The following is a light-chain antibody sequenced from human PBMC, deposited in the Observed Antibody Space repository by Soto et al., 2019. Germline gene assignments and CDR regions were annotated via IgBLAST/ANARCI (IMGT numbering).Light chain of an antibody. CDR2: AAS. CDR3: QQTNSVPHT. CDR1: QGVNSW. V-gene: IGKV1-12*01. Sequence: QMTQSPSYVSSYVGYIVTITCRSSQGVNSWLAWYQQKPGKAPKLLIYAASTLQSGVPSRFSGSGSTTDFTLTISSLQPEDFETYFCQQTNSVPHTFGGGTKVDIK. J-gene: IGKJ4*01.